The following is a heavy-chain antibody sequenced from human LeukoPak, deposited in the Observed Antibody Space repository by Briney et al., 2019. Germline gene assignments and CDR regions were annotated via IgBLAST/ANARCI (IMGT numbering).Heavy chain of an antibody. V-gene: IGHV3-7*01. CDR2: INSDGSEG. Sequence: GGSLRLSCAVSGFTFSGFWMSWSRQAPGKGLEWVASINSDGSEGYYADVVKGRFTISRDNAKNSLYLQMNSLRAEDTAVYYCAKAEYYYDSSGYYSDDYFDYWGQGTLVTVSS. D-gene: IGHD3-22*01. CDR3: AKAEYYYDSSGYYSDDYFDY. J-gene: IGHJ4*02. CDR1: GFTFSGFW.